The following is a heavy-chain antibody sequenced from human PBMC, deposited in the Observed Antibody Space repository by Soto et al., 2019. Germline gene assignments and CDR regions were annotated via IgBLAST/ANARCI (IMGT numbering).Heavy chain of an antibody. CDR2: ITSGGSNI. D-gene: IGHD2-2*01. Sequence: PGGSLRLSCAASGFTVSGFSVNWVRQAPGKALEWVSSITSGGSNIFYADSVKGRFTISRDTAKNSLYLQMNSLRAEDTALYYCARGVSVASTPGRSHFFDYWSQGSLVTVS. V-gene: IGHV3-21*01. CDR1: GFTVSGFS. CDR3: ARGVSVASTPGRSHFFDY. J-gene: IGHJ4*02.